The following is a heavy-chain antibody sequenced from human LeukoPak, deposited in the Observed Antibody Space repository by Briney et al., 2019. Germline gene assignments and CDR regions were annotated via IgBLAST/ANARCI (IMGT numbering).Heavy chain of an antibody. CDR1: GGSFSGYY. CDR3: ARGDYDILTGAYYYYYYGMDV. J-gene: IGHJ6*02. V-gene: IGHV4-34*01. CDR2: INHSGST. Sequence: SETLSLTCAVYGGSFSGYYWSWIRQPPGKGLEWIGEINHSGSTNYSPSLKSRVTISVDTSKNQFPLKLSSVTAADTAVYYCARGDYDILTGAYYYYYYGMDVWGQGTTVTVSS. D-gene: IGHD3-9*01.